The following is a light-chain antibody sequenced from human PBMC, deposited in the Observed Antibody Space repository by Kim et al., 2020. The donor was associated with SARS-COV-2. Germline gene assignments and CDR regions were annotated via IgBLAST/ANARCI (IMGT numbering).Light chain of an antibody. J-gene: IGLJ3*02. Sequence: LERTVRITCQGDSLRSYYASWYQQKPGQAPVLVIYGKNNRPSGIPDRFSGSSSGNTASLTITGAQAEDEADYYCNSRDSSGNHLVFGGGTQLTVL. CDR2: GKN. V-gene: IGLV3-19*01. CDR3: NSRDSSGNHLV. CDR1: SLRSYY.